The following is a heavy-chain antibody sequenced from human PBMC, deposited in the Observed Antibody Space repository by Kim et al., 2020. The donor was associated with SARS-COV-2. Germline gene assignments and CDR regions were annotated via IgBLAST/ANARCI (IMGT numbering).Heavy chain of an antibody. V-gene: IGHV1-8*01. CDR3: ARGGSYDDAFDI. CDR1: GYTFTSYD. J-gene: IGHJ3*02. CDR2: MNPNRGNT. D-gene: IGHD1-26*01. Sequence: ASVKVSCKASGYTFTSYDINWVRQATGQGLEWMGWMNPNRGNTGYAQKFQGRVTMTRNTSISTAYMELSSLRSEDTAGYYCARGGSYDDAFDIWGQGTMVTVSS.